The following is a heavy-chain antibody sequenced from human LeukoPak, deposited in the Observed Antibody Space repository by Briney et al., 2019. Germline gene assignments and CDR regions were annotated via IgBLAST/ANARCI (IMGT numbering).Heavy chain of an antibody. Sequence: ASVKVSCKASGYTFTSYGISWVRQAPGQGLEWMGWISAYNGNTNYAQKLQGRVTMTTDTSTSTAYMELRSLRSDDTAVHYCAKDPYYDILAGYWVDYWGQGTLVTVSS. V-gene: IGHV1-18*01. D-gene: IGHD3-9*01. J-gene: IGHJ4*02. CDR2: ISAYNGNT. CDR3: AKDPYYDILAGYWVDY. CDR1: GYTFTSYG.